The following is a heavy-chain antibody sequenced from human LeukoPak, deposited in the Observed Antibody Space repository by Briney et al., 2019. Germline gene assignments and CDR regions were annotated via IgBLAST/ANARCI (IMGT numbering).Heavy chain of an antibody. Sequence: SETLSLTCTVSGGSISSYYWSWIRQPPGKGLEWIGYYSGSTNYNPSLKSRVTISVDTSKNQFSLKLSSVTAADTAVYYCARVVVGSSFDPWGQGTLVTVSS. V-gene: IGHV4-59*12. CDR1: GGSISSYY. CDR2: YSGST. J-gene: IGHJ5*02. CDR3: ARVVVGSSFDP. D-gene: IGHD2-15*01.